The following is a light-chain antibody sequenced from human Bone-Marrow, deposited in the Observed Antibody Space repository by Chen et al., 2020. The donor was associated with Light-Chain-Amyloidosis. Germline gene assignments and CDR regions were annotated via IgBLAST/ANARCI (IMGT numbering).Light chain of an antibody. Sequence: SSVQTQPSSVSAAPGQTATTACGGNNIGSTSVHWYQQPPGQAPLLVVYDDSDRPSGIPERLSGSNSVNTATLTISRVEAGDEADYYCQVWDRSSDRPVFGGGTKLTVL. CDR2: DDS. V-gene: IGLV3-21*02. J-gene: IGLJ3*02. CDR3: QVWDRSSDRPV. CDR1: NIGSTS.